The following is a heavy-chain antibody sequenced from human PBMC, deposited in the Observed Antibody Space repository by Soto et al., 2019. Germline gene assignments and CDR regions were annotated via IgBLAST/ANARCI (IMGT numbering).Heavy chain of an antibody. CDR2: IISIFGTA. Sequence: QVQLVQSGAEVKKPGSSVKVSCKASGGTFSSYAISWVRQAPGQGLEWMGGIISIFGTADYAQKFQGRVTITADESTRTANRELSSLRSEDKAVYYCASHKRWLHLTYYYGMDVWGQGTTVTVSS. CDR3: ASHKRWLHLTYYYGMDV. V-gene: IGHV1-69*12. CDR1: GGTFSSYA. J-gene: IGHJ6*02. D-gene: IGHD5-12*01.